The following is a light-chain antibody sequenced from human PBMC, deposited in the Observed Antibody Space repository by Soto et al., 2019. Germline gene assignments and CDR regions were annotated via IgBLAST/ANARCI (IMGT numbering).Light chain of an antibody. J-gene: IGLJ1*01. V-gene: IGLV2-14*01. Sequence: QASMPKPASLSGSPGQSITISCTGTSSDVGGYNYVSWYQQHPGKAPKLMIYEVSNRPSGVSNRFSGSKSGNTASLTISGLQAEDEADYYCSSYTSSSTYVFGTGTKVTVL. CDR2: EVS. CDR1: SSDVGGYNY. CDR3: SSYTSSSTYV.